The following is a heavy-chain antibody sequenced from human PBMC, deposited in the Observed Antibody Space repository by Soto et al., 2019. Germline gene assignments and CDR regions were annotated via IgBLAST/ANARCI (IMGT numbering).Heavy chain of an antibody. J-gene: IGHJ3*02. CDR1: GGTFSSYT. CDR3: ARVYYDSSGYHDAFDI. V-gene: IGHV1-8*02. Sequence: ASVKVSCKASGGTFSSYTISWVRQATGQGLEWMGWMNPNSGNTGYAQKFQGRVTMTRSTSISTAYMELSSLRSEDTAVYYCARVYYDSSGYHDAFDIWGQGTMVTVSS. CDR2: MNPNSGNT. D-gene: IGHD3-22*01.